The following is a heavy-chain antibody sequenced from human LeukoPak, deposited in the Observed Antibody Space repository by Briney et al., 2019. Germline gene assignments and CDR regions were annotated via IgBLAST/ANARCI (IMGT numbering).Heavy chain of an antibody. CDR1: GFTFSSYG. Sequence: GGSLRLSCAASGFTFSSYGMHWVRQAPGKGLEWVAVISYDGSNKYYADSVKGRFTISRDNSKNTLYLQMNSLRAEDTAVYYCAKETQQLARGFDYWGQGTLVTVSS. J-gene: IGHJ4*02. CDR3: AKETQQLARGFDY. D-gene: IGHD6-13*01. V-gene: IGHV3-30*18. CDR2: ISYDGSNK.